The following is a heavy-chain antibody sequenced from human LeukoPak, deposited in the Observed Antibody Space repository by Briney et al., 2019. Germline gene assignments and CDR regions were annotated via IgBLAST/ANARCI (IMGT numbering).Heavy chain of an antibody. V-gene: IGHV3-7*01. Sequence: GGSLRLSCAASGFTFSSYWMSWVRQAPGKGLEWVVNISQDGSEKYYVDPVKGRFTISRDNAKNSLYLQMNSLRAEDTAVYYCAREGCSGGSCYHNWFDPWGQGTLVTVSS. J-gene: IGHJ5*02. CDR2: ISQDGSEK. D-gene: IGHD2-15*01. CDR1: GFTFSSYW. CDR3: AREGCSGGSCYHNWFDP.